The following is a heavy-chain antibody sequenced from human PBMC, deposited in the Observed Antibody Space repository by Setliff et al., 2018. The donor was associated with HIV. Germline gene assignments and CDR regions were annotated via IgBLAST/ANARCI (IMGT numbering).Heavy chain of an antibody. J-gene: IGHJ4*02. V-gene: IGHV4-38-2*02. CDR1: GYSISSGYY. CDR3: AGAGSAAASPLDY. Sequence: LSLTCTVSGYSISSGYYWGWIRQPPGKGLEWIGSIYHSGSTYYNPSLKSRVTISIDTSKNQFSLKLTSVTAADTAVYYCAGAGSAAASPLDYWGQGTLVTVSS. CDR2: IYHSGST. D-gene: IGHD6-6*01.